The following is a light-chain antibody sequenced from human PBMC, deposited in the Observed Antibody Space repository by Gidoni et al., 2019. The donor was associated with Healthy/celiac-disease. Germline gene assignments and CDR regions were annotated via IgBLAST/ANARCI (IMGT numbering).Light chain of an antibody. CDR2: AAS. CDR1: QSISSN. CDR3: QQGYSTPLT. V-gene: IGKV1-39*01. J-gene: IGKJ4*01. Sequence: IQMTQSPSSLSASVGYRVTITCLASQSISSNLNWYQQKPGKSPKLLIYAASSWQSGVPSRFSGSGSGTDFTLNISSLEPEDFGTYYCQQGYSTPLTFGGGTKVEIK.